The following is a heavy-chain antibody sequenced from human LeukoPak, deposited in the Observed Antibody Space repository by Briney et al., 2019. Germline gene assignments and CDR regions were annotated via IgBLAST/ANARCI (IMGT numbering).Heavy chain of an antibody. CDR1: GFTFSSYS. CDR3: ARDTGRRGYSYGPRGYFDY. CDR2: ISSSSSTI. Sequence: PGGSLRLSCAASGFTFSSYSMNWVRQAPGKGLEWVSYISSSSSTIYYADSVKGRFTISRDNAKNSLYLQMNSLRAEDTAVYYCARDTGRRGYSYGPRGYFDYWGQGTLVTVSS. D-gene: IGHD5-18*01. V-gene: IGHV3-48*01. J-gene: IGHJ4*02.